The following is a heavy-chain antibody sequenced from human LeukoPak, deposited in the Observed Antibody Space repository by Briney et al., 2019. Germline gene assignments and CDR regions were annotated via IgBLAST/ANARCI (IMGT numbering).Heavy chain of an antibody. CDR1: GYTFTGYY. CDR3: ARWLYGGQGVGFDP. V-gene: IGHV1-2*02. J-gene: IGHJ5*02. D-gene: IGHD4-23*01. Sequence: ASVKVSCKASGYTFTGYYMHWVRQAPGQGLEWMGWTNPNSGGTNYAQKFQGGVTMTRDTSISTAYMELSRLRSDDTAVYYCARWLYGGQGVGFDPWGQGTLVTVSS. CDR2: TNPNSGGT.